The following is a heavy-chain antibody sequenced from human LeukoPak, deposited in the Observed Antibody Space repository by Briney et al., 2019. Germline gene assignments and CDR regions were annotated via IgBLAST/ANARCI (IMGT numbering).Heavy chain of an antibody. CDR1: GYTFTSYG. CDR3: ARGAAATVTLINNWFDP. Sequence: ASVKVSCKASGYTFTSYGISWVRQAPGQGLEWMGWISAYNGNTNYAQKLQGRVTMTTDTSTSTAYMELRSLRSDDTAVYYCARGAAATVTLINNWFDPWGQGTLVTVSS. CDR2: ISAYNGNT. J-gene: IGHJ5*02. V-gene: IGHV1-18*01. D-gene: IGHD4-17*01.